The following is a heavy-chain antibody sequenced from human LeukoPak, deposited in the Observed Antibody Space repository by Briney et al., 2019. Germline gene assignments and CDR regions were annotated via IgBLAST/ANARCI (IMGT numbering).Heavy chain of an antibody. Sequence: ASVKVSCKASGYTFTSYAMHWVRQAPGQRLEWMGWINAGNGNTKYSQKFQGRVTMTRDTSTSTVYMELSSLRSEDTAVYYCASTTYYYDSSPLDYWGQGTLVTVSS. V-gene: IGHV1-3*01. J-gene: IGHJ4*02. CDR2: INAGNGNT. CDR3: ASTTYYYDSSPLDY. D-gene: IGHD3-22*01. CDR1: GYTFTSYA.